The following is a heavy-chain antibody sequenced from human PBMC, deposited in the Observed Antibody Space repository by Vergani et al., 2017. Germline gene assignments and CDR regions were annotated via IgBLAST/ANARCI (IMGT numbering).Heavy chain of an antibody. V-gene: IGHV4-39*07. CDR1: GGSISSSSYY. J-gene: IGHJ5*02. CDR3: ARDPIEGWFDP. CDR2: IYYSGST. Sequence: QLQLQESGPGLVKPSETLSLTCTVSGGSISSSSYYWGWIRQPPGKGLEWIGSIYYSGSTNYNPSLKSRVTISVDTSKNQFSLKLSSVTAEDTAVYYCARDPIEGWFDPWGQGTLVTVSS.